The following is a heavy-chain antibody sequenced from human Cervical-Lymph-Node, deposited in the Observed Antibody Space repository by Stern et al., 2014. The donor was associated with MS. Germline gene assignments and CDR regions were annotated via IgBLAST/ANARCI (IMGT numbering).Heavy chain of an antibody. CDR3: IKDAFEPVDF. Sequence: EVQLVESGGGFVKPGGSLRLSCAGSGSTFSSYWMHWVRQAPGQGLVWVSRINSDGRNINYADSVKGRFTLSRDTATNPGSLQMNRLRAEDTAVYYCIKDAFEPVDFWGQGIPVTVSS. J-gene: IGHJ4*02. CDR2: INSDGRNI. V-gene: IGHV3-74*01. D-gene: IGHD1-14*01. CDR1: GSTFSSYW.